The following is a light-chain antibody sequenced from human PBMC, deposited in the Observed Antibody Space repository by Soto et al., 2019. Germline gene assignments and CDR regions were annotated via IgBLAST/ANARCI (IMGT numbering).Light chain of an antibody. V-gene: IGLV2-23*03. Sequence: QSVLTQPASVSGSPGQSITISCTGTSSDVGTYNLASWYQLHPGQAPRLIIYEGSKRPSGVSDRFSGSRSGNTASLTISGLQAEDEADYYCCSYAGLTTFVHVFGPGTKVTVL. CDR1: SSDVGTYNL. J-gene: IGLJ1*01. CDR3: CSYAGLTTFVHV. CDR2: EGS.